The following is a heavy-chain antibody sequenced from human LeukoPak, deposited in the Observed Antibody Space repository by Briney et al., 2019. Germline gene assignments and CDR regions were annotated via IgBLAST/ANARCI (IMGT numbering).Heavy chain of an antibody. CDR3: ARGNGGNSEYYYYGMDV. D-gene: IGHD4-23*01. J-gene: IGHJ6*02. CDR2: IIPIFGTA. CDR1: GDTFSSYA. V-gene: IGHV1-69*13. Sequence: ASVKVSCKASGDTFSSYAISWVRQAPGQGLEWMGGIIPIFGTANYAQKFQGRVTITADESTSTAYMELSSLRSEDTAVYYCARGNGGNSEYYYYGMDVWGQGTTVTVSS.